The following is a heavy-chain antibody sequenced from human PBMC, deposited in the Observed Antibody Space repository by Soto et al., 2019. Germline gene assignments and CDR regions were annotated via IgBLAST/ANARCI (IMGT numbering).Heavy chain of an antibody. CDR3: AKLGGGSSWYYDY. Sequence: EVQLLESGGGLVQPGGSLRLSCAASGFTFSSYAMSWVRQAPGKGLEWVSAISGSGGSTYYADSVKGRFTISRDNSKNTLYLQMNSLRADDTAVYYCAKLGGGSSWYYDYWGQGTLVTVSS. D-gene: IGHD6-13*01. J-gene: IGHJ4*02. V-gene: IGHV3-23*01. CDR2: ISGSGGST. CDR1: GFTFSSYA.